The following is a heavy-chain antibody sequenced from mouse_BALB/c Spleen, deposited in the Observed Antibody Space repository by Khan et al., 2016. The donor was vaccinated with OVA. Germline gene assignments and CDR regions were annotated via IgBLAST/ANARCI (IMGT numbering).Heavy chain of an antibody. CDR3: ARGNCYSSSYCIDY. Sequence: VRLQQSGPELVKPGASVKISCKTSGYTFTEYTMHWVEESHGKSLEWIGCINPNNDYTTYNQKFKGKAAFTADKSSSTAYMEFRSLTSEDSAGYYCARGNCYSSSYCIDYWGQGTLVTVSA. V-gene: IGHV1-22*01. CDR2: INPNNDYT. CDR1: GYTFTEYT. J-gene: IGHJ3*01. D-gene: IGHD1-1*01.